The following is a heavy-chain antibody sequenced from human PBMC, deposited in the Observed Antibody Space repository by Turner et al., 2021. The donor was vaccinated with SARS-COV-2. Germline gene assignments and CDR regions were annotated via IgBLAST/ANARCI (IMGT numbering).Heavy chain of an antibody. Sequence: QVQLVESGGGVVQPGRSLRLSCAASGFTFSSYGMHWVRQAPGKGLEWVEIISYDGSNKDYADSVKGRFTISRDNSKNTLYLQMNSLRAEDTAVYYCAKVIGEYYYGSGYDYWGQGTLVTVSS. CDR2: ISYDGSNK. CDR3: AKVIGEYYYGSGYDY. V-gene: IGHV3-30*18. CDR1: GFTFSSYG. J-gene: IGHJ4*02. D-gene: IGHD3-10*01.